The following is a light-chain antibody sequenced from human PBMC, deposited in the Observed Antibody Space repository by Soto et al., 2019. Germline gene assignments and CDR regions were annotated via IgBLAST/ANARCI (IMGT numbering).Light chain of an antibody. V-gene: IGLV2-14*01. CDR1: SSDVGGYNY. CDR2: DVS. CDR3: SSYTSSSTTS. J-gene: IGLJ1*01. Sequence: QSVLTQPASVSGSPGQSITISCTGTSSDVGGYNYVSWYQQHPGKAPKLMIYDVSNRPSGVSNRFSGSKSGNTASLTISGLQAEDEADYYCSSYTSSSTTSFGTGTKVT.